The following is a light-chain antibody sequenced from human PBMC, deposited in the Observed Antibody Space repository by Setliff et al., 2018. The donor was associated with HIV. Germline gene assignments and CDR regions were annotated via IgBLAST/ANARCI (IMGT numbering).Light chain of an antibody. J-gene: IGLJ1*01. CDR3: CSYAGSYV. CDR2: EVS. Sequence: QSALTQPASVSGSPGQSVTIPCTGISSDVGGYNLVSWYRQYPGKAPKLMIYEVSKRPSGVSNRFSGSKSGNTASLTISGLQAEDEADYYCCSYAGSYVFGTGTKVTV. V-gene: IGLV2-23*02. CDR1: SSDVGGYNL.